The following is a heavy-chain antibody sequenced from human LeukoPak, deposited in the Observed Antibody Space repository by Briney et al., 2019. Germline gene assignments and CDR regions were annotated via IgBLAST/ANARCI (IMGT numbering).Heavy chain of an antibody. J-gene: IGHJ6*04. D-gene: IGHD2-15*01. CDR3: ARDSVRRCSGGTCYSGGLDV. V-gene: IGHV4-31*03. CDR2: IYYSGST. Sequence: PSQTLSLTCTVSGGSISSGGYYWSWIRQHPGKGLEWIGYIYYSGSTYYNPSLKSRVTISVDTSKNQFSLKLSSVTAADTAVYYCARDSVRRCSGGTCYSGGLDVWGKGTTVTVSS. CDR1: GGSISSGGYY.